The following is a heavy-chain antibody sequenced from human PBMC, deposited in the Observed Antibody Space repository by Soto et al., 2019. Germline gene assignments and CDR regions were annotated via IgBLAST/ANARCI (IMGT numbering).Heavy chain of an antibody. V-gene: IGHV1-2*04. D-gene: IGHD6-6*01. J-gene: IGHJ4*02. CDR3: ARETSSSPSPFDY. CDR1: GYTFTGYY. Sequence: GASVKVSCKASGYTFTGYYMHWVRQAPGQGLEWMGWINPNSGGTNYAQKFQGWVTMTRDTSISTAYMERSRLRSDDTAVYYCARETSSSPSPFDYWGQGTLVTVSS. CDR2: INPNSGGT.